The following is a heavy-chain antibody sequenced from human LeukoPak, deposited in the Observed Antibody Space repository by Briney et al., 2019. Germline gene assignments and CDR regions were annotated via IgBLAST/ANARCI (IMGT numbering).Heavy chain of an antibody. CDR2: IKQDGSEK. Sequence: GGSLRLSCVASGFTFSSYWMTWVRQAPGKGLEWVANIKQDGSEKSYVDSVKGRFTISRDNAKNSLYLQMNSLRAEDTAVYYCARERCSSSSCFPDYWGQGTLVPVSS. V-gene: IGHV3-7*01. D-gene: IGHD2-2*01. CDR3: ARERCSSSSCFPDY. J-gene: IGHJ4*02. CDR1: GFTFSSYW.